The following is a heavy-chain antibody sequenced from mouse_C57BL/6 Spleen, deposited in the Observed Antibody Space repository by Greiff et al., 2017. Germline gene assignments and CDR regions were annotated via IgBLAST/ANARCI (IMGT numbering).Heavy chain of an antibody. V-gene: IGHV1-64*01. CDR3: ARQGGSSHFDY. J-gene: IGHJ2*01. CDR1: GYTFTSYW. CDR2: IHPNSGST. D-gene: IGHD1-1*01. Sequence: QVQLQQPGAELVKPGASVKLSCKASGYTFTSYWMHWVKQRPGQGLEWIGMIHPNSGSTNYNEKFKSKATLTVDKSSSTAYMQLSSLTSEDSAVYYCARQGGSSHFDYWGQGTTLTVSS.